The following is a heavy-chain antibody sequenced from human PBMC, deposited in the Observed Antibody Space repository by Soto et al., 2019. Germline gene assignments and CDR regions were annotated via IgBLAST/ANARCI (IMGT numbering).Heavy chain of an antibody. J-gene: IGHJ3*02. CDR2: INAGNGNT. CDR3: ARDVQPQYYYGAFDI. CDR1: GYTFTSYA. Sequence: GASVKVSCKASGYTFTSYAMHWVRQAPGQRLEWMGWINAGNGNTKYSQKFQGRVTITRDTSASTAYMELSSLRSEDTAVYYCARDVQPQYYYGAFDISGQGTMVTVSS. V-gene: IGHV1-3*01. D-gene: IGHD3-10*01.